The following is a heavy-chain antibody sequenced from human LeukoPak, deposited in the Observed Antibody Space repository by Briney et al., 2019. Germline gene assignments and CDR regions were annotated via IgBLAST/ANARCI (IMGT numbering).Heavy chain of an antibody. CDR2: MNPNSGNT. V-gene: IGHV1-8*03. CDR1: GYTFTSYD. J-gene: IGHJ3*02. Sequence: GASVKVSCKASGYTFTSYDINWVRQATGQGLEWMGWMNPNSGNTGYAQKFQGRVTITRNTSISTAYMELSSLRSEDTAVYYCARAVYQLGGAFDIWGQGTMVTVSS. D-gene: IGHD3-16*01. CDR3: ARAVYQLGGAFDI.